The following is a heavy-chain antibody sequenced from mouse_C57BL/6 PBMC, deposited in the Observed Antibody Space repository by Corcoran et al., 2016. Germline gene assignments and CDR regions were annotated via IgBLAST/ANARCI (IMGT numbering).Heavy chain of an antibody. Sequence: EVQLQQSGPELVKPGASVKISCKASGYTFTDYYMNWVKQSHGKSLEWIGDINPNNGGTSYNQKFKGKATLTVDKSSSTAYMELRSLTSEDSAVYYCARWFPYAMDYWGQGTSVTVSS. CDR3: ARWFPYAMDY. CDR1: GYTFTDYY. V-gene: IGHV1-26*01. J-gene: IGHJ4*01. D-gene: IGHD2-2*01. CDR2: INPNNGGT.